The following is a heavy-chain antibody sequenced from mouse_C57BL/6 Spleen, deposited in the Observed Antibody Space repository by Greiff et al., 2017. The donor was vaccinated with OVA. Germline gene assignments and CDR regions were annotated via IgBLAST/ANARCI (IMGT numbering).Heavy chain of an antibody. Sequence: QVPLQQSGAELVKPVASVKMSCTASGYTFPTYPIEWMKQNHGTSLEWIGNFHPYNDDTKYNEKFKGKATLTVVNSSSTVYLELSRLTSEDSDVDDCARRSTTVEGWFAYWGKGNLVTVSA. V-gene: IGHV1-47*01. CDR2: FHPYNDDT. J-gene: IGHJ3*01. D-gene: IGHD1-1*01. CDR1: GYTFPTYP. CDR3: ARRSTTVEGWFAY.